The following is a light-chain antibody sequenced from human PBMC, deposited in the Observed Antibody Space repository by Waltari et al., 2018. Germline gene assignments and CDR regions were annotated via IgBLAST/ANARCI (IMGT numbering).Light chain of an antibody. CDR2: EVT. J-gene: IGLJ1*01. CDR1: SSDVGNYNL. CDR3: CSYAGLGIYV. V-gene: IGLV2-23*02. Sequence: QSGLTQPASVSGSPGQSITISCTGTSSDVGNYNLVSWYQQYPGKAPKLMVYEVTRRSSGVFDRFSVSKSGNTASLTIYGLQSEDEADYYCCSYAGLGIYVFGTGTKVTVL.